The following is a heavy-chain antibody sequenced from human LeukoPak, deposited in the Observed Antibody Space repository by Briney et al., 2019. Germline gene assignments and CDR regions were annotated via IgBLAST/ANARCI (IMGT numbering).Heavy chain of an antibody. J-gene: IGHJ5*02. D-gene: IGHD2-15*01. V-gene: IGHV1-58*01. Sequence: GASVKVSCKASGFTLTNSAVHWVPQARGQRLEWIGWIVVGSGNTNYAQKFQERVTITRDMSTSTAYTEVVRLRADDTAVYYCAAGGYCRGLSCYMGSWFDPWGQGTLVTVSS. CDR2: IVVGSGNT. CDR1: GFTLTNSA. CDR3: AAGGYCRGLSCYMGSWFDP.